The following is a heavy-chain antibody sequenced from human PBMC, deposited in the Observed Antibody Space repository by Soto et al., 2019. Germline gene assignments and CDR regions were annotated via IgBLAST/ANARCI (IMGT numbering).Heavy chain of an antibody. V-gene: IGHV3-23*01. CDR2: ISGSGGST. D-gene: IGHD3-3*01. Sequence: GGSLRLSCAASGFTFSSYAMSWVRQAPGKGLEWVSAISGSGGSTYYADSVKGRFTISRDNSKNTLYLQMNSLRAEDTAVYYCAKDQSTIFGVVTNIDYWGQGTLVTVSS. CDR1: GFTFSSYA. CDR3: AKDQSTIFGVVTNIDY. J-gene: IGHJ4*02.